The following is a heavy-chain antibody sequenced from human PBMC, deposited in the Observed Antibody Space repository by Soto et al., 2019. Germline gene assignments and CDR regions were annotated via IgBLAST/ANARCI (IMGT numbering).Heavy chain of an antibody. D-gene: IGHD2-15*01. J-gene: IGHJ6*02. CDR2: SIPIFGTA. Sequence: QVQLVQSGAEVKKPGSSVKVSCKASGGTFSSYAISWVRQAPGQGLEWMGGSIPIFGTANYAQKFQGRVTITADESTSTAYMELSSLRSEDTAVYYCARVVVSYCSGGSCYSHYYYGMDVWGQGTTVTVSS. V-gene: IGHV1-69*01. CDR1: GGTFSSYA. CDR3: ARVVVSYCSGGSCYSHYYYGMDV.